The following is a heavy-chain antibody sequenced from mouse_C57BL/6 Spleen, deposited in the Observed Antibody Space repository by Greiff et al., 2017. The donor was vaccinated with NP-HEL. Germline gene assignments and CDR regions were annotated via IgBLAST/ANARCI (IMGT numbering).Heavy chain of an antibody. D-gene: IGHD1-1*01. V-gene: IGHV1-15*01. J-gene: IGHJ3*01. CDR1: GYTFTDYE. CDR2: IDPETGGT. Sequence: QVQLKQSGAELVRPGASVTLSCKASGYTFTDYEMHWVKQTPVHGLEWIGAIDPETGGTAYNQKFKGKAILTADKSSSTAYMELRSLTSEDSAVYYCTRPQFITTVVARDWFAYWGQGTLVTVSA. CDR3: TRPQFITTVVARDWFAY.